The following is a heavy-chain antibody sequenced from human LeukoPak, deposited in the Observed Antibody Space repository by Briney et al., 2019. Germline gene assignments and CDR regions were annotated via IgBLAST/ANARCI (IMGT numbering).Heavy chain of an antibody. CDR2: ISAYNGNT. J-gene: IGHJ5*02. CDR1: GYTFTSYG. Sequence: ASVKVSCQASGYTFTSYGISWVRKAPGQGLEWMGWISAYNGNTNYAQKLQGRVTMTTDTSTSPAYMELRSLRSDDTVVYYVARDRDYCSSTSCYADNWFDPRGQGILVTVSS. V-gene: IGHV1-18*01. D-gene: IGHD2-2*01. CDR3: ARDRDYCSSTSCYADNWFDP.